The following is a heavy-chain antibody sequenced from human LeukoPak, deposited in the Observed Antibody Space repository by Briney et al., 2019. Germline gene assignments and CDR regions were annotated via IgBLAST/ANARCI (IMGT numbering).Heavy chain of an antibody. CDR1: GYTFTSYG. Sequence: ASVKVSCKASGYTFTSYGISWVRQAPGQGLEWMGWISAYNGNTNYAQKLQGRVTMTTDTSTSTAYMELRSLRSDDTAVYYCARVDIAVAQNWFDPWGQGTLVTVSS. V-gene: IGHV1-18*01. J-gene: IGHJ5*02. CDR3: ARVDIAVAQNWFDP. D-gene: IGHD6-19*01. CDR2: ISAYNGNT.